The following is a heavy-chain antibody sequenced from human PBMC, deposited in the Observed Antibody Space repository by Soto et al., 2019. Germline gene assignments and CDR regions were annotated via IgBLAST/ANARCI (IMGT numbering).Heavy chain of an antibody. D-gene: IGHD6-19*01. CDR1: GDSISSGSY. J-gene: IGHJ4*03. CDR2: IYHGGTT. Sequence: SETLSLTCTVSGDSISSGSYWGWIRQPPGEGPEWIASIYHGGTTFYNPSLKSRISISVDTSKNQFSLRLTSVTAADTATYYCARVHVMVVAGSTFDYWGRGTLVTV. CDR3: ARVHVMVVAGSTFDY. V-gene: IGHV4-38-2*02.